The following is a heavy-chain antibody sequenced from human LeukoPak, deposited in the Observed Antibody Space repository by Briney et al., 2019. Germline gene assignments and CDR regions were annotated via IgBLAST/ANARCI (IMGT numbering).Heavy chain of an antibody. Sequence: SETLSLTCTVSGGSISSGGYYWSWIRQHPGKGLEWIGYIYYSGSTYYNPSLKSRVTISVDTSKNQFSLKLSSVTAADTAVYYCARVTMVRGSPNWFDPWGQGTLVTVSS. CDR1: GGSISSGGYY. CDR2: IYYSGST. D-gene: IGHD3-10*01. J-gene: IGHJ5*02. V-gene: IGHV4-31*03. CDR3: ARVTMVRGSPNWFDP.